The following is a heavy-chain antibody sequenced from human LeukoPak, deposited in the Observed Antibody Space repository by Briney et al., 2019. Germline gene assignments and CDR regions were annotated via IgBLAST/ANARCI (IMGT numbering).Heavy chain of an antibody. D-gene: IGHD2-15*01. J-gene: IGHJ4*02. V-gene: IGHV4-4*07. CDR2: IYTSGST. Sequence: SETLSLTCTVSGGSISSYYWSWIRQPAGKGLEWIGRIYTSGSTNYNPSLKSRVTMSVDTSKNQFSLKLSSVTVADTAVYYCARDPALGYCSGGSCYSYWGQGTLVTVSS. CDR1: GGSISSYY. CDR3: ARDPALGYCSGGSCYSY.